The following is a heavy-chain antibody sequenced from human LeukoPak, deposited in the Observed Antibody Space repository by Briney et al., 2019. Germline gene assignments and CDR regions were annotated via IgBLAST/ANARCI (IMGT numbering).Heavy chain of an antibody. CDR1: GFTFSSYW. Sequence: PGGSLRLSCAASGFTFSSYWMSWVRQAPGKGLDCVSVISGSDGYTYYADSVKGRFTISRDNSKNTLYLQMNSLRAEDTAIYYCAKQDTSMDYFDYWGRGTLVSVSS. V-gene: IGHV3-23*01. CDR3: AKQDTSMDYFDY. J-gene: IGHJ4*02. D-gene: IGHD5-18*01. CDR2: ISGSDGYT.